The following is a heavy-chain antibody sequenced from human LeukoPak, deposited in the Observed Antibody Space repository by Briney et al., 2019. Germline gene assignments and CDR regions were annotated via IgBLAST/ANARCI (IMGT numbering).Heavy chain of an antibody. J-gene: IGHJ4*02. CDR3: ARLPPGYGSYFDY. D-gene: IGHD1-1*01. V-gene: IGHV4-59*08. CDR1: GGSISSYY. CDR2: IYYSGST. Sequence: SETLSLTCTVSGGSISSYYWSWIRQPPGKGLEWIGYIYYSGSTNYNPSLKSRVTISVDTSKNQFSLKLSSVTAADTAVYYCARLPPGYGSYFDYWGQGTLVTVSS.